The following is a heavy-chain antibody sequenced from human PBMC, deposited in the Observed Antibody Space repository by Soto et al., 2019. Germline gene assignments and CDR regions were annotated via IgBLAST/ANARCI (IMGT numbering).Heavy chain of an antibody. V-gene: IGHV3-74*01. CDR3: ARGRPYGMDV. CDR1: GFTFGSYW. Sequence: GGSLRLSCAASGFTFGSYWMNWVRQAPGKGLVWVSRIDSDGSSTTYADSVKGRFTTSRDNAKNTLYLQMSSLRVEDTAVYYCARGRPYGMDVWGQGTTVTVSS. J-gene: IGHJ6*02. CDR2: IDSDGSST.